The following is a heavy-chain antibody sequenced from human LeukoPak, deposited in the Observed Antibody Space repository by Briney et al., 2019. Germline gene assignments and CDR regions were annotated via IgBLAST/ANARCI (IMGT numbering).Heavy chain of an antibody. CDR3: ARDYYGSGSYSGGGFDP. J-gene: IGHJ5*02. CDR2: INHSGST. V-gene: IGHV4-34*01. Sequence: PSETLSLTCAVYGGSFSGYCWSWIRQPPGKGLEWIGEINHSGSTNYNPSLKSRVTISVDTSKNQFSLKLSSVTAADTAVYYCARDYYGSGSYSGGGFDPWGQGTLVTVSS. CDR1: GGSFSGYC. D-gene: IGHD3-10*01.